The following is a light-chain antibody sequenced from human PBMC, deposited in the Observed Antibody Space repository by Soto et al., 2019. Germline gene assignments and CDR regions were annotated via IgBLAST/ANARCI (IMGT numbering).Light chain of an antibody. CDR3: QQRSNWPWT. J-gene: IGKJ1*01. CDR1: QGVSSY. CDR2: DAS. Sequence: DILLTQSPATLSLSPGDRATLSCRAGQGVSSYLAWYQQKPGQAPRLLIYDASNRATGIPDRFSGSGSGTDFTLTISSLEPEDFAVYYCQQRSNWPWTFGQGTKVDIK. V-gene: IGKV3-11*01.